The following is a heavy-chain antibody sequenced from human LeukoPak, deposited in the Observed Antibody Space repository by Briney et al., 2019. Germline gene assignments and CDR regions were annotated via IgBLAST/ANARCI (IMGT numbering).Heavy chain of an antibody. Sequence: GGSLRLSCAASGFTVSTNYMTWVRQAPGKGLEWVSVLYTDGSTNYADSVKGRFTMFRDNSKNTLYLQMNSLRVEDTAVYYCARAPPILATPDYWGQGTLVTVSS. D-gene: IGHD5-12*01. V-gene: IGHV3-66*01. J-gene: IGHJ4*02. CDR2: LYTDGST. CDR1: GFTVSTNY. CDR3: ARAPPILATPDY.